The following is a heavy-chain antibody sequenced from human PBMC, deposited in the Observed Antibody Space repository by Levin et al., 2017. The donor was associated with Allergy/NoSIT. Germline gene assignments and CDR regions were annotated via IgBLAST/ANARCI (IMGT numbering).Heavy chain of an antibody. D-gene: IGHD3-16*01. V-gene: IGHV3-11*01. J-gene: IGHJ3*02. CDR1: GFNFRDYY. CDR2: ISSAGKTI. CDR3: VRGVWGTWDAFEI. Sequence: GGSLRLYCEASGFNFRDYYMSWIRQSPGKGLEWISYISSAGKTIYSADSVKGRFFVSRDNARNSLYLQMDNLRVEDTALYYCVRGVWGTWDAFEIWGQGTMVTVSS.